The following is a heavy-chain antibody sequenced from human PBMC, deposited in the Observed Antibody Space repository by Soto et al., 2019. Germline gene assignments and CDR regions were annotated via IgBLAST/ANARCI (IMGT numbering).Heavy chain of an antibody. D-gene: IGHD5-12*01. V-gene: IGHV1-69*13. CDR3: ARGRGYSGDDHYYYFDMDV. J-gene: IGHJ6*02. Sequence: SVKVSCKASGGTFNNYPITWVRQAPGQGXEWMGGSIPIFGTANYAQKFQGRVTISVDESTSTAYMELSSLRSEDTAVYYCARGRGYSGDDHYYYFDMDVWGQGTTVTVSS. CDR2: SIPIFGTA. CDR1: GGTFNNYP.